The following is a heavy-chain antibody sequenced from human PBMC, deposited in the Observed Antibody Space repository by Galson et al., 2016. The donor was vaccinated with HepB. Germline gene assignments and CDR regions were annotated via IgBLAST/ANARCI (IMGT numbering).Heavy chain of an antibody. V-gene: IGHV3-30*18. Sequence: SLRLSCAASGFTFSSYGMHWVRQAPGKGLEWVAVISYDGSNKYYADSVKGRFTISRDNSKNTLYLQMNSLRAEDTAVYYCAKDGAAAEVWGYYYYGMDVWGQGTTVTVSS. CDR1: GFTFSSYG. J-gene: IGHJ6*02. CDR3: AKDGAAAEVWGYYYYGMDV. CDR2: ISYDGSNK. D-gene: IGHD6-13*01.